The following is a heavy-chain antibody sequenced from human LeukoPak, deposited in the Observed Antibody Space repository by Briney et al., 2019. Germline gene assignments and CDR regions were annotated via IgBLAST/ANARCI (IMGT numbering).Heavy chain of an antibody. CDR1: GGSFSGYY. V-gene: IGHV4-34*01. CDR2: IKHSRST. D-gene: IGHD2/OR15-2a*01. J-gene: IGHJ3*02. CDR3: ARGRGLFSLRKDAFDI. Sequence: SDTLSLICAVYGGSFSGYYWSWLRQPPGKGLEGIGEIKHSRSTNYNPSLKTRVTISVDTTKSQFSLKLSSVHAADTAVYYCARGRGLFSLRKDAFDIWGQGTMVTVSS.